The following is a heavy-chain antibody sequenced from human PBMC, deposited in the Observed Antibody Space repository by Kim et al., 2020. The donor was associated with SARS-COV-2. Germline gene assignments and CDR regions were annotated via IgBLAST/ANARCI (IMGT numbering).Heavy chain of an antibody. Sequence: GGSLRLSCAASGFTFSSYWMSWVRQAPGKGLEWVANIKQDGSEKYYVDSVKGRFTISRDNAKNSLYLQMNSLRAEDTAVYYCARDDPYYDILTGLGYWGQGTLVTVSS. J-gene: IGHJ4*02. CDR2: IKQDGSEK. CDR3: ARDDPYYDILTGLGY. V-gene: IGHV3-7*01. CDR1: GFTFSSYW. D-gene: IGHD3-9*01.